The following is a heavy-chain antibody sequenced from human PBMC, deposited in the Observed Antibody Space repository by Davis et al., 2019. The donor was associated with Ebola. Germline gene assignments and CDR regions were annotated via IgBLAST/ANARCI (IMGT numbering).Heavy chain of an antibody. Sequence: GESLKISCAASGFTFSSYAMSWVRQAPGKGLEWVSAISGSGGSTYYADSVKGRFTISRDNSKNTLYLQMNSLRAEDTAVYYCAKDLDRYYDFWSGAFDYWGQGTLVTVSS. CDR3: AKDLDRYYDFWSGAFDY. D-gene: IGHD3-3*01. CDR1: GFTFSSYA. J-gene: IGHJ4*02. V-gene: IGHV3-23*01. CDR2: ISGSGGST.